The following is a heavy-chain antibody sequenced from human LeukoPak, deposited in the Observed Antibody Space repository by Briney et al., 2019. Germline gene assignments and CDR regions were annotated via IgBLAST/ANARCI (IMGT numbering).Heavy chain of an antibody. CDR2: ISSSSSYI. J-gene: IGHJ4*02. D-gene: IGHD3-10*01. CDR3: ARYGSGSHGGFDY. Sequence: GGSLRLSCAASGFTFSSSGMHWVRQAPGKGLEWVSSISSSSSYIYYADSVKGRFTISRDNAKNSLYLQMNSLRAEDTAVYYCARYGSGSHGGFDYWGQGTLVTVSS. CDR1: GFTFSSSG. V-gene: IGHV3-21*01.